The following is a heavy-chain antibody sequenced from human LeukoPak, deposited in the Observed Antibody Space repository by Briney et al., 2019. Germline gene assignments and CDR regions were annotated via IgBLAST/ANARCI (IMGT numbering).Heavy chain of an antibody. CDR2: ISWNSGNI. J-gene: IGHJ3*02. V-gene: IGHV3-9*01. CDR3: AKDAGSSWGTYDAFDI. CDR1: GFMFQDYA. D-gene: IGHD6-13*01. Sequence: GGSLRLSCVASGFMFQDYAMHWVRHAPGKGLEWVSGISWNSGNIVYADSVKGRFTISRDNAKNSLHLQMNSLRAEDTALYYCAKDAGSSWGTYDAFDIWGQGTMVTVSS.